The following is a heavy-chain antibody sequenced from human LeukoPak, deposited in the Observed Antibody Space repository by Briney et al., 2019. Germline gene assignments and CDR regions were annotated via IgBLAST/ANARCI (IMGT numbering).Heavy chain of an antibody. D-gene: IGHD3-10*01. CDR1: GFTFDDYA. CDR2: ISWNSGSI. Sequence: GGSLRLSCAASGFTFDDYAMHWVRQAPGKGLEWVSGISWNSGSIGYADSVKGRFTISRDNAKNSLYLQMNSLRAEDTALYYCAKGPGAYYYGSGRFDPWGQGTLVTVSS. J-gene: IGHJ5*02. V-gene: IGHV3-9*01. CDR3: AKGPGAYYYGSGRFDP.